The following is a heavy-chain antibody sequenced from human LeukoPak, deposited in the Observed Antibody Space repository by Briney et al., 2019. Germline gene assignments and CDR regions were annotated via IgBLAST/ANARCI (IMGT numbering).Heavy chain of an antibody. CDR2: INHSGST. CDR1: GGSFSGYY. V-gene: IGHV4-34*01. D-gene: IGHD2-21*02. J-gene: IGHJ3*02. CDR3: ASWGYCGGDCYSDAFDI. Sequence: SETLSLTCAVYGGSFSGYYWSWIRQPPGKGLEWIGEINHSGSTNYNPSLKSRVTISVDTSKNQFSLKLSSVTAADTAVYYCASWGYCGGDCYSDAFDIWGQGTMVTVSS.